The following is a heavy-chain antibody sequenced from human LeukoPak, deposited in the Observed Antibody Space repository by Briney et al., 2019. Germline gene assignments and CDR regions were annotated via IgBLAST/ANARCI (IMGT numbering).Heavy chain of an antibody. CDR2: IRYDGSKK. D-gene: IGHD4-11*01. V-gene: IGHV3-30*02. CDR3: AKDLQYSPGGS. CDR1: GFTFSTCG. J-gene: IGHJ5*02. Sequence: PGGSLRLSCAASGFTFSTCGMHWVRQGPGEGLEWLAFIRYDGSKKYYADSVKGRFTISRDNSKNTLYLQMSSLRPEDTAVYYCAKDLQYSPGGSWGQGTLVTVSS.